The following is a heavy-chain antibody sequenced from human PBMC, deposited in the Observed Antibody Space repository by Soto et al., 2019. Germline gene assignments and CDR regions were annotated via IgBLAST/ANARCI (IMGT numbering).Heavy chain of an antibody. CDR3: ARSSREIAAAGTVRFDP. CDR2: INAGNGNT. J-gene: IGHJ5*02. D-gene: IGHD6-13*01. V-gene: IGHV1-3*01. Sequence: ASVKVSCKASGYTFTSYAMHWVRQAPGQRLEWMGWINAGNGNTKYSQKFQGRVTITRDTSASTAYMELSSLRSEDTAVYYCARSSREIAAAGTVRFDPWGQGTLVTVSS. CDR1: GYTFTSYA.